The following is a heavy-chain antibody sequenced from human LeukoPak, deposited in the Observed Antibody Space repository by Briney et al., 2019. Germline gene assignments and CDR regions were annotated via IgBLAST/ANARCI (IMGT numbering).Heavy chain of an antibody. D-gene: IGHD3-22*01. CDR2: IYTSGST. J-gene: IGHJ4*02. CDR3: ASTTYYYDSSGYYFLDY. Sequence: SETLSLICTDSGDSISSYSWSRIRQPARKGLEWTGCIYTSGSTNYNPSLKNRVTMSVDTSKNQFSLKLSSVTAADTAVYYCASTTYYYDSSGYYFLDYWGQGTLVTVSS. CDR1: GDSISSYS. V-gene: IGHV4-4*07.